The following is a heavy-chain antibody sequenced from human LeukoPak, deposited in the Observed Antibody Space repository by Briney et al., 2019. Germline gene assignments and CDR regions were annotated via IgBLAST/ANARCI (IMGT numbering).Heavy chain of an antibody. CDR1: GFTLSSYW. CDR2: INSDGSGT. Sequence: GGSLRLSCAASGFTLSSYWMHWVRQAPGKGLVWVSRINSDGSGTSYADSVKGRFTISRDNAKNTLYLQMNSLRAEDTAVYYCARAPIYYGSGSYVDYWGQGTLVTVSS. J-gene: IGHJ4*02. CDR3: ARAPIYYGSGSYVDY. D-gene: IGHD3-10*01. V-gene: IGHV3-74*01.